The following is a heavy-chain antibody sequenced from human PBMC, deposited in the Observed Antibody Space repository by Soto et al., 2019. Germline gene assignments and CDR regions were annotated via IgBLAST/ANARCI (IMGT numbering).Heavy chain of an antibody. J-gene: IGHJ4*02. Sequence: PSETLSLTCAVYGGSFSGYYWSWIRQPPGKGLEWIGEINRSGSTNYNPSLKSRVTISVDTSKNQFSLKLSSVTAADTAVYYCARGYLGSSWYYFDYWGQGTLVTAPQ. CDR2: INRSGST. CDR1: GGSFSGYY. V-gene: IGHV4-34*01. D-gene: IGHD6-13*01. CDR3: ARGYLGSSWYYFDY.